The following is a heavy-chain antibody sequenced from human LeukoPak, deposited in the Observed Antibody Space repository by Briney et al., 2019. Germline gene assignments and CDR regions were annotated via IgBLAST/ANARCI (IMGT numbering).Heavy chain of an antibody. D-gene: IGHD3-10*01. CDR2: INWNGGST. CDR3: ARVGVTYYYGSGSYSGRGAPDY. CDR1: GFTYDDYG. Sequence: GGSLRLXCAASGFTYDDYGMRWVRRAPGKGLEWVSGINWNGGSTGYADSVKGRFTISRDNAKNSLYLQMNSLRAEDTALYYCARVGVTYYYGSGSYSGRGAPDYWGQGTLVTVSS. J-gene: IGHJ4*02. V-gene: IGHV3-20*04.